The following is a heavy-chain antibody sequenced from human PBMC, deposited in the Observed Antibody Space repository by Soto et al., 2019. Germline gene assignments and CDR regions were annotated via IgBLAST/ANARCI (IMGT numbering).Heavy chain of an antibody. CDR1: GLTFSNVA. Sequence: GGSLRLSCAASGLTFSNVAMTWVRQAPGKGLEWVSGISGSGGSTYYADFVKGRFTISRDNSKNTLYLQMNSLRAEDTAVYFCAKHMYAFSYYAVDVWGQGTKVTVSS. CDR2: ISGSGGST. J-gene: IGHJ6*02. CDR3: AKHMYAFSYYAVDV. D-gene: IGHD2-21*01. V-gene: IGHV3-23*01.